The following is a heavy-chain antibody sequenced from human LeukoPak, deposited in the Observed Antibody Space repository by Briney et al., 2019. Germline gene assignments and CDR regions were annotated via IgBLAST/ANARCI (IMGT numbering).Heavy chain of an antibody. D-gene: IGHD3-9*01. CDR1: GGTFSSYA. CDR2: IIPIFGTA. Sequence: SVKVSCKAPGGTFSSYAISWVRQAPGQGLEWMGGIIPIFGTANYAQKFQGRVTITADKSTSTAYMELSSLRSEDTAVYYCARTHYDILTGALYYYYMDVWGKGTTVTVSS. J-gene: IGHJ6*03. V-gene: IGHV1-69*06. CDR3: ARTHYDILTGALYYYYMDV.